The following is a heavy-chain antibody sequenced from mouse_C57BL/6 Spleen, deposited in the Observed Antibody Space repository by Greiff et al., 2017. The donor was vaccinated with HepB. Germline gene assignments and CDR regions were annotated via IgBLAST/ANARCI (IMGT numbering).Heavy chain of an antibody. V-gene: IGHV5-6*01. Sequence: EVKLVESGGDLVKPGGSLKLSCAASGFTFSSYGMSWVRQTPDKRLEWVATISSGGSYTYYPDSVKGRFTISRDNAKNTLYLQMSSLKSEDTAMYYCARPPITTVVATRGYYAMDYWGQGTSVTVSS. J-gene: IGHJ4*01. D-gene: IGHD1-1*01. CDR1: GFTFSSYG. CDR2: ISSGGSYT. CDR3: ARPPITTVVATRGYYAMDY.